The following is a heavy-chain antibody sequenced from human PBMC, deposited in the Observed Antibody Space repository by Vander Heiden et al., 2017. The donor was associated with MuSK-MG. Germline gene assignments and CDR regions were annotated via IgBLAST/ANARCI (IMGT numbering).Heavy chain of an antibody. Sequence: EVQLVESGGGLVQPGGSLRLSCAASGFTFSSYSMNWVRQAPGKGLEWVSYISSSSSTIYYADSVKGRVTISRDNAKNSLYLQMNSLREEETAVYYCARVVMAYCGGECWSFDYWGQGTMVTVYS. CDR2: ISSSSSTI. D-gene: IGHD2-21*01. V-gene: IGHV3-48*02. CDR3: ARVVMAYCGGECWSFDY. J-gene: IGHJ4*02. CDR1: GFTFSSYS.